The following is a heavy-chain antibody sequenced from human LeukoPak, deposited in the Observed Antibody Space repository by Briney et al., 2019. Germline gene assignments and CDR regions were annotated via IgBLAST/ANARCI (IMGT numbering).Heavy chain of an antibody. CDR2: IYYSGST. J-gene: IGHJ4*02. Sequence: SETLSLTCTVSGGPISGYYWSWLRQPPGKGLEWIGFIYYSGSTNYNPSLKSRVTLSVDTSKNHFSLRLSSVTAPDTAVYYCARHAITVAGTFDYWGQGALVTVSS. V-gene: IGHV4-59*08. D-gene: IGHD6-19*01. CDR1: GGPISGYY. CDR3: ARHAITVAGTFDY.